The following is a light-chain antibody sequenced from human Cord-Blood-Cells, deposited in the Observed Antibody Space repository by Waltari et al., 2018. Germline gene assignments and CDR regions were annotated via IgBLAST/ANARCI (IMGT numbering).Light chain of an antibody. CDR3: QQYNSYSYT. Sequence: DIQMTQSPSTLSASVGERVTITCRASQSISSWLAWYQQKPGKAPKCLIYDASSLESGVPSRFSGSGSGTEFTLTISSLQPDDFATYYCQQYNSYSYTFGQGTKLEIK. J-gene: IGKJ2*01. CDR2: DAS. CDR1: QSISSW. V-gene: IGKV1-5*01.